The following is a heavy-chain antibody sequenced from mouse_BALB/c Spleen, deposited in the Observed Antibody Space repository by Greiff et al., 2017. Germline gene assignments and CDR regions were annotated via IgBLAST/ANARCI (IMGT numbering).Heavy chain of an antibody. D-gene: IGHD1-1*01. Sequence: LQQPGSELVRPGASVKLSCKASGYTFTSYWMHWVKQRPGQGLEWIGNIYPGSGSTNYDEKFKSKATLTVDTSSSTAYMQLSSLTSEDSAVYYCTRGGVRFTTVYYFDYWGQGTTLTVSS. CDR3: TRGGVRFTTVYYFDY. CDR1: GYTFTSYW. CDR2: IYPGSGST. J-gene: IGHJ2*01. V-gene: IGHV1S22*01.